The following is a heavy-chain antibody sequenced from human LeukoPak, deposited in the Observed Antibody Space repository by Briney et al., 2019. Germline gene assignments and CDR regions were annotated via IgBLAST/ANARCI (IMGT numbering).Heavy chain of an antibody. D-gene: IGHD3-22*01. J-gene: IGHJ4*02. CDR2: IYHSGST. CDR1: GYSISSGYY. Sequence: PSETLSLTCAVSGYSISSGYYWGWIRQPPGKGLEWIGSIYHSGSTYYNPSLKSRVTISVDTSKNQFSLKLSSVTAADTAAYYCARDDPEYYYDSSGYRGSDYWGQGTLVTVSS. CDR3: ARDDPEYYYDSSGYRGSDY. V-gene: IGHV4-38-2*02.